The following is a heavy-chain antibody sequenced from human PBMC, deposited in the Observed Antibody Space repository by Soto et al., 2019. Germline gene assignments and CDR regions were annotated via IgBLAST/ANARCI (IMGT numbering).Heavy chain of an antibody. J-gene: IGHJ4*02. CDR3: XXXXXXXXXXFDY. V-gene: IGHV1-69*12. CDR1: GGTFSSYA. Sequence: QVQLVQSGAEVKKPGSSVKVSCKASGGTFSSYAISWVRQAPGQGLEWMGGIIPIFGTANYAQKFQGRVTITADESTSTAYMELSSLRSEDTAVXXXXXXXXXXXXXFDYWGQGTLVTVSS. CDR2: IIPIFGTA.